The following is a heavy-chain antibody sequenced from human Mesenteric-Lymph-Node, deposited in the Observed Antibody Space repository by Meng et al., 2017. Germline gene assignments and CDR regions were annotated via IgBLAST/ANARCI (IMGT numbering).Heavy chain of an antibody. Sequence: QGRLQESGPGRGRPSETLSLTCAVSGGSISSINWWTWVRQPPGKGLEWIGEIYHSGSTNYNPSRKSRVTISVDKSKNQFSLKLSSVTAADTAVYYCARVAAAGNEWFDPWGQGTLVTVSS. V-gene: IGHV4-4*02. J-gene: IGHJ5*02. CDR1: GGSISSINW. CDR3: ARVAAAGNEWFDP. D-gene: IGHD6-13*01. CDR2: IYHSGST.